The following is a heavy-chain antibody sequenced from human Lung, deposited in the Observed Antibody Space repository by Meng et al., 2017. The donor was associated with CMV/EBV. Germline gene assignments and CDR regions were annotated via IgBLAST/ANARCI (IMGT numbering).Heavy chain of an antibody. Sequence: ASVXVSXKASGYTFGTDGISWVRQAPGQGLEWMGWISTYNGDTYSVQMIQGRVSMTTDTSTNTAYMEVRSLRFDDTAVYYCARDVGPHYGYGMDVWGQGPTVTVSS. CDR2: ISTYNGDT. V-gene: IGHV1-18*04. D-gene: IGHD2-15*01. CDR3: ARDVGPHYGYGMDV. CDR1: GYTFGTDG. J-gene: IGHJ6*02.